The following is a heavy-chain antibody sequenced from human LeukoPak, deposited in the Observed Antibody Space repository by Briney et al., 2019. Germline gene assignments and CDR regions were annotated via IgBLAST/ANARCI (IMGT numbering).Heavy chain of an antibody. CDR2: IYHSGST. V-gene: IGHV4-4*02. J-gene: IGHJ5*02. D-gene: IGHD5-24*01. CDR1: GGSISSSNW. Sequence: SETLSLTCTVSGGSISSSNWWSWVRQPPGKGLEWIGEIYHSGSTNYNPSLKSRVTISVDKSKNQFSLKLSSVTAADTAVYYCASGGVATINWFDPWGQGTLVTVSS. CDR3: ASGGVATINWFDP.